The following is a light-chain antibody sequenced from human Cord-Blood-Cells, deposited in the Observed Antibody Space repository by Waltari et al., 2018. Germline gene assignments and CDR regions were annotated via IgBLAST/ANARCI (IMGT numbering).Light chain of an antibody. CDR1: SSDVGRYNL. J-gene: IGLJ3*02. CDR3: CSYAGSSTLV. V-gene: IGLV2-23*01. CDR2: EGS. Sequence: QSALTQPDSVSGSPGQSITISCTGTSSDVGRYNLVSWYQQHPGKAPKLMIYEGSKRPSGVSNRFSGSKSGNTASLTISGLQAEDEADYYCCSYAGSSTLVFGGGTKLTVL.